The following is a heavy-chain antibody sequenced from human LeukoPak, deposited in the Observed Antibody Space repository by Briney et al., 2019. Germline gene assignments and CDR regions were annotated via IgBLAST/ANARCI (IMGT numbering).Heavy chain of an antibody. J-gene: IGHJ6*02. CDR1: GGSFSGYY. CDR3: ARGRRGCSSTSCYRYYYYGMDV. CDR2: INHSGST. Sequence: SETLSLTCAVYGGSFSGYYWSWIRQPPGKGLEWIGEINHSGSTNYNPSLKSRVTISVDTSKNQFSLKLSSVTAADTAVYYCARGRRGCSSTSCYRYYYYGMDVRGQGTTVTVSS. D-gene: IGHD2-2*01. V-gene: IGHV4-34*01.